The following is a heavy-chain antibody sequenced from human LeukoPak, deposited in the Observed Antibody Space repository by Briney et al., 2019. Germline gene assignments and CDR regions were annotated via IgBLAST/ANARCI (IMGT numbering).Heavy chain of an antibody. D-gene: IGHD2-2*01. V-gene: IGHV1-69*04. CDR3: ARLIVVVPAAIGVQDY. Sequence: SVKVSCKASGGTFSSYAIGWVRQAPGQGLEWMGRIIPILGIANYAQKFQGRVTITADKSTSTAYMELSSLRSEDTAVYYCARLIVVVPAAIGVQDYWGQGTLVTVSS. J-gene: IGHJ4*02. CDR1: GGTFSSYA. CDR2: IIPILGIA.